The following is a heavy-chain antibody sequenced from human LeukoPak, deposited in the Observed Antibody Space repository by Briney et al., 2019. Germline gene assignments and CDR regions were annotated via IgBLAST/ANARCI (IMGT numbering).Heavy chain of an antibody. CDR1: GFTFSSYS. CDR2: ISGSGSPI. V-gene: IGHV3-48*04. CDR3: ARVPYSSGWYNFDY. Sequence: GGSLRLPCAASGFTFSSYSMNWVRQAPGKGLEWVSYISGSGSPIYYADSVKGRFTISRDNAKNSLYLQMSSLRVEDTAVYYCARVPYSSGWYNFDYWGQGTLVTVSS. J-gene: IGHJ4*02. D-gene: IGHD6-19*01.